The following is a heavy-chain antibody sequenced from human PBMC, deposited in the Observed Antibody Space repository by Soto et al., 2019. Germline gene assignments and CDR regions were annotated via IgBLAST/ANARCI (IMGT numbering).Heavy chain of an antibody. V-gene: IGHV1-18*01. CDR3: ARAVQFYDASAYAN. J-gene: IGHJ4*02. CDR2: INVYNGNT. D-gene: IGHD3-22*01. Sequence: QVKLVQSGTEVKKPGASIKVSCKDSGYSFATSGMSWVRQAPGQGLEWMGWINVYNGNTNYGQNLQDRVTMPTHTSTNTAYLEVRNLRSDDTAFYYCARAVQFYDASAYANWGQGTLVTVSS. CDR1: GYSFATSG.